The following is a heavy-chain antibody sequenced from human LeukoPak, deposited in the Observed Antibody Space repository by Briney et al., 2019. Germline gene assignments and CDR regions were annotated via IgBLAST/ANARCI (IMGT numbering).Heavy chain of an antibody. Sequence: PGGSLRLSCAASGFTFNTYSMTWVRQAPGKGLEWVSYISSGSTVIYYADSMKGRFTISRDSAKNSLFLQMNSLRAEDTAVYYCARVRSGTYYFFDSWGQGTLVTVSS. D-gene: IGHD1-26*01. CDR2: ISSGSTVI. CDR3: ARVRSGTYYFFDS. V-gene: IGHV3-48*01. J-gene: IGHJ4*02. CDR1: GFTFNTYS.